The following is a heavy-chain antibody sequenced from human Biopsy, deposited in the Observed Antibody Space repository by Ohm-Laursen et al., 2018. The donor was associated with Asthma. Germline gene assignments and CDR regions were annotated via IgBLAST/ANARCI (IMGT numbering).Heavy chain of an antibody. V-gene: IGHV4-59*01. J-gene: IGHJ4*02. Sequence: GTLSLTCSVSGVSIRSYYWTWIRQPPGKGLEWIGNIHYSGSTYSNPSLKSRVTISVDTSKKQISLRLSSVIAADTAVYYCAGFCSGGNCPDHWGQGTLVTVSS. D-gene: IGHD2-15*01. CDR2: IHYSGST. CDR1: GVSIRSYY. CDR3: AGFCSGGNCPDH.